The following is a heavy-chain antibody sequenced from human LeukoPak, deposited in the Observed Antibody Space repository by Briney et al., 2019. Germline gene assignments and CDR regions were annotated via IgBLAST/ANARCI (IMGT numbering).Heavy chain of an antibody. J-gene: IGHJ5*02. CDR3: ARGGLLWFGESHGFDP. Sequence: GASVEVSCKASGYTFTSYGISWVRQAPGQGLEWMGWISAYNGNTNYAQKLQGRVTMTTDTSTSTAYMELRSLRSDDTAVYYCARGGLLWFGESHGFDPWGQGTLVTVSS. CDR2: ISAYNGNT. V-gene: IGHV1-18*01. CDR1: GYTFTSYG. D-gene: IGHD3-10*01.